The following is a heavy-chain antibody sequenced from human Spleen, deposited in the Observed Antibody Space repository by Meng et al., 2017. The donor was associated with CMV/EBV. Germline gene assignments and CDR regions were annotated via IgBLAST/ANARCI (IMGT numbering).Heavy chain of an antibody. V-gene: IGHV4-38-2*02. CDR1: GYSISSGYY. J-gene: IGHJ4*02. CDR3: AREPDY. CDR2: IYHSGST. Sequence: GSLRLSCTVSGYSISSGYYWGWIRQPPGKGLEWIGSIYHSGSTYYNPSLKSRVTISVDTSKNQFSLKLTSVTATDTAVYFCAREPDYWGQGILVTVSS.